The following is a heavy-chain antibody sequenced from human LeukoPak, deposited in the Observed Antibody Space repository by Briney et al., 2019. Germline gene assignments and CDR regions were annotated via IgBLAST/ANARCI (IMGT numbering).Heavy chain of an antibody. CDR1: GYSISSGYY. J-gene: IGHJ4*02. V-gene: IGHV4-38-2*02. CDR3: ARSPGHSQWLVRFDY. CDR2: IYHSGST. Sequence: PSETLSLTCTVSGYSISSGYYWGWIRQPPGKGLEWIGSIYHSGSTYYNPSLKSRVTISVDTSKNQFSLKLSSVTAADTAVYYCARSPGHSQWLVRFDYWGQGTLVTVSS. D-gene: IGHD6-19*01.